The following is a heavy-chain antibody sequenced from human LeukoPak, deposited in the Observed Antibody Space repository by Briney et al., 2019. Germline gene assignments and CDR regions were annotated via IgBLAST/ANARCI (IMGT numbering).Heavy chain of an antibody. V-gene: IGHV4-34*01. D-gene: IGHD5-24*01. CDR3: ASLHNLGDGYNPKIP. Sequence: SETLSLTCTVSGGSISSYYWSWIRQPPGKGLEWIGEINHSGSTNYNPSLKSRVTISVDTSKNQFSLKLSSVTAADTAVYYCASLHNLGDGYNPKIPWGQGTLVTVSS. J-gene: IGHJ5*02. CDR2: INHSGST. CDR1: GGSISSYY.